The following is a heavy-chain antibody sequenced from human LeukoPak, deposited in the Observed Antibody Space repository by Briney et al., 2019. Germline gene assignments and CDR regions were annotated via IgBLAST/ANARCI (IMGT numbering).Heavy chain of an antibody. V-gene: IGHV1-2*02. D-gene: IGHD5-24*01. CDR1: GYTFTGYY. J-gene: IGHJ6*03. CDR3: ARWLQQNYYYYMDV. Sequence: ASVKVSCKASGYTFTGYYLHWARQAPGQGLEWMGWINPNSGGTNYAQKFQGGVTMTRDTSISTAYMELSRLRSDDTAVYYCARWLQQNYYYYMDVWGKGTTVTVSS. CDR2: INPNSGGT.